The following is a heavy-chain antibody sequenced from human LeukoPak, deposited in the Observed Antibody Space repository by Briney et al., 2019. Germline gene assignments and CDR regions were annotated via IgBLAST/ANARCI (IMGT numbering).Heavy chain of an antibody. CDR1: GFTFSSYA. Sequence: GGSLRLSCAASGFTFSSYAMHWVRQAPGKGLEWMAVISYDGSNKYYADSVKGRFTISRDNSKNTLYLQMNSLRAEDTAVYYCASGRYGGELLLSYYWGQGTLVTVSS. V-gene: IGHV3-30*04. D-gene: IGHD1-26*01. CDR3: ASGRYGGELLLSYY. J-gene: IGHJ4*02. CDR2: ISYDGSNK.